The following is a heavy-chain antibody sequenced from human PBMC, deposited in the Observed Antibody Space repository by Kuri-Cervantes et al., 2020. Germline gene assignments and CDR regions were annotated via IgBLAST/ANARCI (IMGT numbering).Heavy chain of an antibody. V-gene: IGHV3-23*01. CDR3: LTARRSPYWYFDL. CDR1: GFTFSNYY. D-gene: IGHD6-6*01. J-gene: IGHJ2*01. Sequence: GESLKISCAAPGFTFSNYYMNWVRQAPGKGLEWVSAISGSGGSTYYADSVKGRFTISRDNSKNTLYLQMNSLRAEDTAVYYCLTARRSPYWYFDLWGRGTLVTVSS. CDR2: ISGSGGST.